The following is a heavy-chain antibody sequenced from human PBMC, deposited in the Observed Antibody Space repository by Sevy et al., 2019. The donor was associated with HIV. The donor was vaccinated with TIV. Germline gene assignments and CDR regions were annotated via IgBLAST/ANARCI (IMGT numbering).Heavy chain of an antibody. V-gene: IGHV3-23*01. D-gene: IGHD6-13*01. Sequence: GGSLRLSCAASGFTFSSYAMSWVRQAPGKGLEWVSAISGSGGSTYYADSLKGRFTISRDNSKNTLYLQMNSLRAEDTAVYYCAKDTIAAAGNKNYYYYGMDVWGQGTTVTVSS. J-gene: IGHJ6*02. CDR3: AKDTIAAAGNKNYYYYGMDV. CDR2: ISGSGGST. CDR1: GFTFSSYA.